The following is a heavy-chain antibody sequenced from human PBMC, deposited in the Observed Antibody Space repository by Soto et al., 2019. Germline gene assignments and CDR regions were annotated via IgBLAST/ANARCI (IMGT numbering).Heavy chain of an antibody. CDR1: GGTFSSYA. CDR2: IIPIFGTA. CDR3: ARSPLSIAAAGPAYNWFDP. Sequence: GASVKVSCKASGGTFSSYAISWVRQAPGQGLEWMGGIIPIFGTANYAQKFQGRVTITADESTSTAYMELSSLRSEDTAVYYCARSPLSIAAAGPAYNWFDPWGQGTLVTVSS. V-gene: IGHV1-69*13. J-gene: IGHJ5*02. D-gene: IGHD6-13*01.